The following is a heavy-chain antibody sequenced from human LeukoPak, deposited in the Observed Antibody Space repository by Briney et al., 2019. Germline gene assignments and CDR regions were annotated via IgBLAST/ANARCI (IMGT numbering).Heavy chain of an antibody. Sequence: PSETLSLTCAVSGGSFSGYYWSWIRQPPGKGLEWIGEINHSGSTNYNPSLKSRVTISVDTSKNQFSLKLSSVTAADTAVYYCARLTIFGVVIPYNWFDPWGQGTLVTVSS. CDR1: GGSFSGYY. J-gene: IGHJ5*02. V-gene: IGHV4-34*01. D-gene: IGHD3-3*01. CDR3: ARLTIFGVVIPYNWFDP. CDR2: INHSGST.